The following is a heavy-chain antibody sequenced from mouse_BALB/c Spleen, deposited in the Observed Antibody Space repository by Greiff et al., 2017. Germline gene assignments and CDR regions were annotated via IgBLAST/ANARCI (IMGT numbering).Heavy chain of an antibody. Sequence: VQLQESGAELVRPGTSVKVSCKASGYAFTNYLIEWVKQRPGQGLEWIGVINPGSGGTNYNEKFKGKATLTADKSSSTAYMQLSSLTSDDSAVYFCARGTTATRFAYWGQGTLVTVSA. V-gene: IGHV1-54*01. D-gene: IGHD1-2*01. CDR1: GYAFTNYL. J-gene: IGHJ3*01. CDR3: ARGTTATRFAY. CDR2: INPGSGGT.